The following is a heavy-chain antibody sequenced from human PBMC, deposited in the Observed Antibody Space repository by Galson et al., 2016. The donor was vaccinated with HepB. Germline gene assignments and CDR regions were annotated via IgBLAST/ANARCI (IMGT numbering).Heavy chain of an antibody. CDR2: ISDNNGNT. D-gene: IGHD3-3*01. Sequence: SVKVSCKASGYTFSRYVISWVRQAPGQGLEWMGWISDNNGNTNYAQNLQGRVTMTTDTSTSTAYMELRSLSFDDTAVYYCARGSRSTIFGVVQYDMDGWGQGTTVTVSS. J-gene: IGHJ6*02. V-gene: IGHV1-18*01. CDR1: GYTFSRYV. CDR3: ARGSRSTIFGVVQYDMDG.